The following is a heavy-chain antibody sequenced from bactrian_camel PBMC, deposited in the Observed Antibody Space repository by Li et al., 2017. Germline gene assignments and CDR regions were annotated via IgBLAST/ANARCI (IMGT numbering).Heavy chain of an antibody. V-gene: IGHV3S55*01. D-gene: IGHD2*01. J-gene: IGHJ6*01. Sequence: QDELVESGGGSVQAGGSLRPSCVASGDPSARNYAAWFRQAPGGEPEGVAAIRRGGTASYADSVKGRFTVSEDKAKNALYLQMDNLRPEDTAVYYCGAPSGGFCHYTSVVFGTRGQGTQVTVS. CDR1: GDPSARNY. CDR3: GAPSGGFCHYTSVVFGT. CDR2: IRRGGTA.